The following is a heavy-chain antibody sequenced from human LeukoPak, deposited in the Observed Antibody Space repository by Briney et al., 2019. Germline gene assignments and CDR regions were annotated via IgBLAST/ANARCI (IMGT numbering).Heavy chain of an antibody. V-gene: IGHV4-34*01. CDR3: ARGCGSGSYSYYFDY. Sequence: PSETLSLTCAVYGGSFSGHYWSWIRQPPGKGLEWIGEINHSGSTNYNPSLKSRVTISVDTSKNQFSLKLSSVTAADTAVYYCARGCGSGSYSYYFDYWGQGTLVTVSS. CDR2: INHSGST. CDR1: GGSFSGHY. J-gene: IGHJ4*02. D-gene: IGHD3-10*01.